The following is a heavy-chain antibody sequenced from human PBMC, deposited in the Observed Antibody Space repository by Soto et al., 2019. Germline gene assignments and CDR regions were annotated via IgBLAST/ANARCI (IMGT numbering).Heavy chain of an antibody. CDR2: INGGGGST. V-gene: IGHV3-23*01. CDR3: AKCITIFGVVMPDYYYYGMDV. CDR1: GFIFSSYA. J-gene: IGHJ6*02. D-gene: IGHD3-3*01. Sequence: GGSLRLSCAASGFIFSSYAMSWVRQAPGKGLEWVSTINGGGGSTYYADSVKGRFTISRDNSKNTLYLQMNSLRAEDTAVYYCAKCITIFGVVMPDYYYYGMDVWGQGTTVTVSS.